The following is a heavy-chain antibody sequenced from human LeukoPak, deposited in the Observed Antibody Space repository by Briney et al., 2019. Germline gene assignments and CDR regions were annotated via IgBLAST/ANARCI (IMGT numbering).Heavy chain of an antibody. Sequence: SETLSLTCTVSGGSITNYHWSWIRQPPGKGLEWIGHNYYSGSTNYNPSLKSRVTISVDTSKNQFSLKLSSVTAADTAVYYCAREDYYGSGSSTDYWGQGTLVTVSS. CDR1: GGSITNYH. CDR3: AREDYYGSGSSTDY. V-gene: IGHV4-59*01. J-gene: IGHJ4*02. CDR2: NYYSGST. D-gene: IGHD3-10*01.